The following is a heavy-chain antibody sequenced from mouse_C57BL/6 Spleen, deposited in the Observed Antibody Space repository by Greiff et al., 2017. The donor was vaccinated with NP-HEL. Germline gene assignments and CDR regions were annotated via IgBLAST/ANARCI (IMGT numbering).Heavy chain of an antibody. V-gene: IGHV1-15*01. D-gene: IGHD2-4*01. CDR1: GYTFTDYE. CDR2: IDPETGGT. J-gene: IGHJ2*01. CDR3: TRWGYDYDGVDY. Sequence: VKLMESGAELVRPGASVTLSCKASGYTFTDYEMHWVKQTPVHGLEWIGAIDPETGGTAYNQKFKGKAILTADKSSSTAYMELRSLTSEDSAVYYCTRWGYDYDGVDYWGQGTTLTVSS.